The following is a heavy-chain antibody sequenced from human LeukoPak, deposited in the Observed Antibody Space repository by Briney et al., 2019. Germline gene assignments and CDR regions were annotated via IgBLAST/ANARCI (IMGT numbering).Heavy chain of an antibody. D-gene: IGHD1-20*01. J-gene: IGHJ4*02. CDR3: ARALLTGTTGGFEY. CDR2: IYHSGRI. Sequence: PSETLSLTCPLSSRSISSSNCWSWVRQPPGKGLEEIGEIYHSGRINYNPSLKSRVTISVDKSKNQFSLKLSSVTAADTAVYYCARALLTGTTGGFEYWGQGTLVTVSS. CDR1: SRSISSSNC. V-gene: IGHV4-4*02.